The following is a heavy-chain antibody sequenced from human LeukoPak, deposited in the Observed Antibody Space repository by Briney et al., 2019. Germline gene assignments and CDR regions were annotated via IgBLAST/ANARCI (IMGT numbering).Heavy chain of an antibody. CDR1: GFTFSGSA. J-gene: IGHJ6*02. CDR2: IRSKANSYPT. Sequence: GGSLKLSCAASGFTFSGSAMHWVRQASGKGLEWVGRIRSKANSYPTAYAASVKGRFTISRDDSKNTAYLQMNSLKTEDTAVYYCTRLRDYYGSGSYYYYYYGMDVWGQGTTVTVSS. V-gene: IGHV3-73*01. D-gene: IGHD3-10*01. CDR3: TRLRDYYGSGSYYYYYYGMDV.